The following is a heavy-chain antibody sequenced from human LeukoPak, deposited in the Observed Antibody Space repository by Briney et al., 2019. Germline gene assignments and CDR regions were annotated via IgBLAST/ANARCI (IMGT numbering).Heavy chain of an antibody. D-gene: IGHD2-15*01. J-gene: IGHJ4*02. CDR2: IKADGSEI. Sequence: QAGGSLRLSCAASGFSFSGYWMDWVRQAPGKGLEWVANIKADGSEIYYVDSVKGRFTISRDNAKSSLYLQMNSLRAEDTAVYYCTRSLDYWGQGTLVTVSS. V-gene: IGHV3-7*02. CDR3: TRSLDY. CDR1: GFSFSGYW.